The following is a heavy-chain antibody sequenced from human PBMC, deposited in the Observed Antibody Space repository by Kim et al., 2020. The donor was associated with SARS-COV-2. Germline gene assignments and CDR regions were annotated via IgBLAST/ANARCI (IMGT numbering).Heavy chain of an antibody. J-gene: IGHJ4*02. CDR3: AKYVTKIPVAGFDY. CDR1: GFTFSSYA. D-gene: IGHD6-19*01. Sequence: GGSLRLSCAASGFTFSSYAMNWVRQAPGKGLEWVSTIGPGFDTHYADSVNGRFTISRYNSKNTLLLQMNSLRAEDTAIYYCAKYVTKIPVAGFDYWGQGTLVTVPS. CDR2: IGPGFDT. V-gene: IGHV3-23*01.